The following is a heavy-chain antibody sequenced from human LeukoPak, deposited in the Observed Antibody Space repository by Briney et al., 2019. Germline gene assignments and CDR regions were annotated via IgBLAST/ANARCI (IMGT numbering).Heavy chain of an antibody. V-gene: IGHV3-73*01. J-gene: IGHJ4*02. CDR2: IRSKADNYAT. CDR1: GFTFSGSP. Sequence: GGSLRLSCAASGFTFSGSPILWVRQASGKGLEWVGRIRSKADNYATAYAASVQGRCTISRDDSKSTAYLQLNSLKTEDTAVYYCTQSNYWGQGALVTVPS. CDR3: TQSNY.